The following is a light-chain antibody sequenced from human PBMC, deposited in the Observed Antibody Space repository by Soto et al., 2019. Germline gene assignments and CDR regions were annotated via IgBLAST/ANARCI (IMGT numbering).Light chain of an antibody. Sequence: ALTHPASVSGSPGQSITISCTGTSSDVGGYNYVSWYQQRPGKAPKLMIYEVSNRPSGVSNRFSGSKSGNTASLTISGLQAVDEADYYCTSYTSISLYVFGTGTKSPS. J-gene: IGLJ1*01. CDR3: TSYTSISLYV. CDR2: EVS. V-gene: IGLV2-14*01. CDR1: SSDVGGYNY.